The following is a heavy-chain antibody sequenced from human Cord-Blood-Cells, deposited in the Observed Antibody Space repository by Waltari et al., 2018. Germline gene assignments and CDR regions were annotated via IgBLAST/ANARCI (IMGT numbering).Heavy chain of an antibody. CDR2: IWYDGSNK. D-gene: IGHD3-10*01. Sequence: QVHLVESGGGVVQPGRSLGLSCAASGFTFSSYARHGFPQAPGKGLEWVAVIWYDGSNKYYADSVKGRFTISRDNSKNTLYLQMSSLRAEDTAVYYCARGGENSNYFDYWGQGTLVTVSS. CDR3: ARGGENSNYFDY. V-gene: IGHV3-33*01. CDR1: GFTFSSYA. J-gene: IGHJ4*02.